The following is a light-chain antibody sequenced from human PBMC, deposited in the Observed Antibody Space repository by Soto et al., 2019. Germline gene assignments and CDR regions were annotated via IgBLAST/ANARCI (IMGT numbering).Light chain of an antibody. CDR3: SSYAGTYIRYV. J-gene: IGLJ1*01. Sequence: QSALTQPRSVSGSPGQSVTISCSGSSSDVGGYNYVSWYQQQPGKAPKLLIYDVTIRTSGVSDRFSGSKSGNTASLTISDLQAEDDGDYYCSSYAGTYIRYVFGTGTKVTVL. CDR1: SSDVGGYNY. CDR2: DVT. V-gene: IGLV2-11*01.